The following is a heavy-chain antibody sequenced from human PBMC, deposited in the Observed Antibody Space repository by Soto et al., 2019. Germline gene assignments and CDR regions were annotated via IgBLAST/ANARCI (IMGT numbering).Heavy chain of an antibody. Sequence: QVQLQESGPGLVKPSQTLSLTCTVSGGSISSGGYYWSWIRQHPGKGLEWIGYIYYSGSTYYNPSLKSRVTISVDTSKNQFSLKLSSVTAADTAVYYCARVGDIVVVVAATAGGAFDIWGQGTMVTVSS. D-gene: IGHD2-15*01. CDR3: ARVGDIVVVVAATAGGAFDI. CDR1: GGSISSGGYY. CDR2: IYYSGST. V-gene: IGHV4-31*03. J-gene: IGHJ3*02.